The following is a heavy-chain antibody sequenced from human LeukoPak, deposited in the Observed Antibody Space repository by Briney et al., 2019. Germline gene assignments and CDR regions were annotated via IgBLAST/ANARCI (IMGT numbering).Heavy chain of an antibody. Sequence: PGGSLRLSCAASGFTFSSYAMSWVRQAPGKGLEWVSATSGSGGSTYYADSVKGRFTISRDNSKNTLCLQMNSLRAEDTAVYYCAKDLGLTSYDYDYWGQGTLVTVSS. CDR3: AKDLGLTSYDYDY. D-gene: IGHD5-18*01. CDR2: TSGSGGST. CDR1: GFTFSSYA. J-gene: IGHJ4*02. V-gene: IGHV3-23*01.